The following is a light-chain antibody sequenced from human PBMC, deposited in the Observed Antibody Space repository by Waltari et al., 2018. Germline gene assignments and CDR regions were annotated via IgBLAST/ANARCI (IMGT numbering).Light chain of an antibody. CDR1: QSVGRY. CDR3: QKYVNLPAT. Sequence: EIVLTQSPGTLSLSPAERATLSCRASQSVGRYLAWYQQKPGQAPRLLIYDASTRATGIPDRFSGSGSGTDFSLTISRLESEDFAVYYCQKYVNLPATFGQGTKVEIK. CDR2: DAS. J-gene: IGKJ1*01. V-gene: IGKV3-20*01.